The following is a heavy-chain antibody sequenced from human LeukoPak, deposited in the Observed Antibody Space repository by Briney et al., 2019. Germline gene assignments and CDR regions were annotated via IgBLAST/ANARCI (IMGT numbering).Heavy chain of an antibody. V-gene: IGHV3-23*01. CDR3: ARRGNSGSFRYFQH. Sequence: GGSLRLSCAASGFIFSDYPMTWVRQAPGQGLEWVLSVSSSGGHTYVADSVKGRFTISRDNSRNTLFLQMNSLRAEDTAVYYCARRGNSGSFRYFQHWGQGTLVTVSS. J-gene: IGHJ1*01. D-gene: IGHD1-26*01. CDR1: GFIFSDYP. CDR2: VSSSGGHT.